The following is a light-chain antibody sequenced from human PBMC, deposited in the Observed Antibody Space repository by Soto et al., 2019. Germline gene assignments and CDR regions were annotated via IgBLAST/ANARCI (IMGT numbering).Light chain of an antibody. CDR2: AAS. CDR3: KKYNGP. V-gene: IGKV1-27*01. CDR1: QAISNF. J-gene: IGKJ1*01. Sequence: DIQMTQSPSSLSASIGDRVTITCRASQAISNFLVWYQQKPGKAPNLLISAASTLQSGVPSRFSGSGSGTDFTLTISSLQPEDVATYYCKKYNGPFGQGTKVQIK.